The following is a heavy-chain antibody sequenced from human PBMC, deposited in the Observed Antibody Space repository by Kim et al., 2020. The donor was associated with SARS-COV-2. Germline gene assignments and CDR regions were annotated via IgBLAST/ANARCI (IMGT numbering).Heavy chain of an antibody. CDR3: ARDPGYCSGGSCYSNYFDY. D-gene: IGHD2-15*01. J-gene: IGHJ4*02. Sequence: GRLTIPRDNSKYTLYLQMNSLRAEDTAVYYCARDPGYCSGGSCYSNYFDYWGQGTLVTVSS. V-gene: IGHV3-30*07.